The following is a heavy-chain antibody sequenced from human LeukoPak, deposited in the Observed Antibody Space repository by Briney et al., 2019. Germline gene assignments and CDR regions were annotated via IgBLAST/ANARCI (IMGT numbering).Heavy chain of an antibody. Sequence: ASVKVSCKASGYSFNSYGISWVRQAPGQGLEWMGWISAYDGDTNYAQSLQGRVTMTPDTSTTTAYMELTGLRSDDTAVYYWARGLYSSSWYFDYWGQGTLVTVSS. CDR3: ARGLYSSSWYFDY. CDR1: GYSFNSYG. V-gene: IGHV1-18*01. CDR2: ISAYDGDT. D-gene: IGHD6-13*01. J-gene: IGHJ4*02.